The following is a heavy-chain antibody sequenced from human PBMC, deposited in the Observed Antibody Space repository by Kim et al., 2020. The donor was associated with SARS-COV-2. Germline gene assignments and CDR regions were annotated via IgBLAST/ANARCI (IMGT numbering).Heavy chain of an antibody. CDR2: IYNGGGGT. J-gene: IGHJ4*01. CDR1: GFAFSRHW. D-gene: IGHD2-15*01. Sequence: GGSLRLSCAASGFAFSRHWMHWVRQAPGKGLVWVSSIYNGGGGTSYADSVKGRFIISRDNAKKSLSLQMNSLKAEDTALYYCVRRAVDGRRTYYFDFWG. V-gene: IGHV3-74*01. CDR3: VRRAVDGRRTYYFDF.